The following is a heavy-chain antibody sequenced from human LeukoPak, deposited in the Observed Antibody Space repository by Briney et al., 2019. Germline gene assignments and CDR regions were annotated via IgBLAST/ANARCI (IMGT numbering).Heavy chain of an antibody. CDR3: ARDRRYYFDF. V-gene: IGHV3-30*01. CDR2: ISYDSNYR. Sequence: GGSLRLSCAASGFTFSHYPMHWVRQAPGKGLEWLAVISYDSNYRYYADSVKGRFTISRGNSNNRLYLQIDGLRPEDMAMYFCARDRRYYFDFWGQGTLVTVSS. CDR1: GFTFSHYP. J-gene: IGHJ4*02.